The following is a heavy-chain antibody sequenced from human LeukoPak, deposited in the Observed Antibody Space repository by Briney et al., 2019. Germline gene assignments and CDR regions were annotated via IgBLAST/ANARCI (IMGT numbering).Heavy chain of an antibody. CDR2: IKQDGSEK. D-gene: IGHD3-9*01. Sequence: GGSLRLSCAASGFTFSGYWMSWVRQAPGKGLEWVANIKQDGSEKYYVDSVKGRFTISRDNAKNSLYLQMNSLRAEDTAVYYCARDSVSDILTGWPLDAFDIWGQGTMVTVSS. V-gene: IGHV3-7*01. J-gene: IGHJ3*02. CDR3: ARDSVSDILTGWPLDAFDI. CDR1: GFTFSGYW.